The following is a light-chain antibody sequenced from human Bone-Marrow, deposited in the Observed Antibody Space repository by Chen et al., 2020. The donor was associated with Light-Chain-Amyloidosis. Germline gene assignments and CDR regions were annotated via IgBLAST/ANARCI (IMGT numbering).Light chain of an antibody. J-gene: IGLJ2*01. Sequence: SKELTQPPSESLSPGHPARITCSGDDLPTKYAYWYQQKPGQAPVLVIHRDTERPSGISERFSGSSSGTTATLTISGVQAEDEADYHCQSADSSGTYEVIFGGGTKLTVL. V-gene: IGLV3-25*03. CDR2: RDT. CDR1: DLPTKY. CDR3: QSADSSGTYEVI.